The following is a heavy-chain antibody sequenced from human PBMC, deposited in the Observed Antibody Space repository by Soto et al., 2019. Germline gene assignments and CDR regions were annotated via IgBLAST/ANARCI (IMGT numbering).Heavy chain of an antibody. J-gene: IGHJ4*02. Sequence: GGSLRLSCAASRFTFSNFAMHWVRQAPGKGLEWVAVIWYDGSNKYYADSVKGRFTISRDNSKNTLYLQMNSLRAEDTAVYYCAREYSGYDPKESNFDYWGQGTLVTVSS. CDR3: AREYSGYDPKESNFDY. CDR2: IWYDGSNK. CDR1: RFTFSNFA. D-gene: IGHD5-12*01. V-gene: IGHV3-33*08.